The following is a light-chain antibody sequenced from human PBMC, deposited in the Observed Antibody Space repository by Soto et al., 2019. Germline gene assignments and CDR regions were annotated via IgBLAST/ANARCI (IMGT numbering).Light chain of an antibody. V-gene: IGKV3-11*01. CDR1: LSVTTF. CDR3: QQRSNWPPT. CDR2: DAF. J-gene: IGKJ4*02. Sequence: EIVLTQSPATLSWSPGETATLSCRASLSVTTFLAWYQQKPGQAPRLLIYDAFKRATGIPPRFSGSGSGTDFTLTLSSLEPEDSAVYYCQQRSNWPPTFGEGTKVEI.